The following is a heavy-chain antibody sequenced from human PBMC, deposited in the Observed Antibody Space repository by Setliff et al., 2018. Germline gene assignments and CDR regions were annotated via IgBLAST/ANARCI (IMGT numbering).Heavy chain of an antibody. Sequence: SETLSLTCTASGGSISSYYWSWIRQPAGKGLEWIGHIYIGESANYNPSLKSRVTMSIDTSKNQFSLKLNSVTAADMAVYYCAREQWLDPPGYYYMDVWAKGTTVTVSS. CDR2: IYIGESA. J-gene: IGHJ6*03. V-gene: IGHV4-4*07. CDR1: GGSISSYY. D-gene: IGHD6-19*01. CDR3: AREQWLDPPGYYYMDV.